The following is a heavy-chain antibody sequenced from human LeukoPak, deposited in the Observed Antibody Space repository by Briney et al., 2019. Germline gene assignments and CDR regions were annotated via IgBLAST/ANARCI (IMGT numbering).Heavy chain of an antibody. CDR2: IYYSGST. Sequence: SETLSLTCTVSGGSISSSSYYWGWIRQPPGTGLEWIGSIYYSGSTYYNPSLKSRVTISVDTSKNQFSLKLSSVTAADTAVYYCAKDAYYYDSSGPPGSWGQETMVTVSS. CDR1: GGSISSSSYY. J-gene: IGHJ3*01. D-gene: IGHD3-22*01. V-gene: IGHV4-39*07. CDR3: AKDAYYYDSSGPPGS.